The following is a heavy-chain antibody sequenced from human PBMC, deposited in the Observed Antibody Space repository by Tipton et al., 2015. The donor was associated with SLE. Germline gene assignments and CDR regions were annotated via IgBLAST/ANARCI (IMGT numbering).Heavy chain of an antibody. CDR2: IYTGGRT. J-gene: IGHJ2*01. V-gene: IGHV4-4*07. Sequence: TLSLTCTVSGGSIIGYYWSWIRQPAGKGPEWIGRIYTGGRTIHNPSLKSRVTMSVATSKNQFSLRLTSVTAADTAMYYCARDSAVNFWYFDLWGRGTLVTVSS. CDR1: GGSIIGYY. CDR3: ARDSAVNFWYFDL.